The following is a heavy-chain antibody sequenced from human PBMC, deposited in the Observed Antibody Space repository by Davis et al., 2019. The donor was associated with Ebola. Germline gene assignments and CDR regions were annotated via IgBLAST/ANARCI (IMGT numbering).Heavy chain of an antibody. CDR2: IIPVFGMP. V-gene: IGHV1-69*13. Sequence: SVKVSCKASGGTFSSYAISWVRQAPGQGLDWMGGIIPVFGMPKYAQKFQGRVTITADESTSTAYMELSSLRSEDTAVYYCARDRYSDGSGYFFEQSHWGQGTLVTVSS. CDR3: ARDRYSDGSGYFFEQSH. J-gene: IGHJ4*02. CDR1: GGTFSSYA. D-gene: IGHD3-22*01.